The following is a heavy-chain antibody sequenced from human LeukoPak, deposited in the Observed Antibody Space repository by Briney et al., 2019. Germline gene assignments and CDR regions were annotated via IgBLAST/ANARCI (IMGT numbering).Heavy chain of an antibody. Sequence: PSETLSLICAVSGDSVSSGNWWSWVRQPPGKGLEWIGEIYHSGSTNYNPSLESRVTISVDKSKNQFSLRLSSVTAADTAVYYCARDESRTSLDYWGQGTLVTVSS. D-gene: IGHD3/OR15-3a*01. CDR1: GDSVSSGNW. J-gene: IGHJ4*02. CDR2: IYHSGST. CDR3: ARDESRTSLDY. V-gene: IGHV4-4*02.